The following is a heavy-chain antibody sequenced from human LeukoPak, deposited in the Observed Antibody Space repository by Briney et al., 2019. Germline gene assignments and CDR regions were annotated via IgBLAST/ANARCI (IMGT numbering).Heavy chain of an antibody. V-gene: IGHV3-23*01. CDR2: ISTTGGTT. D-gene: IGHD2-15*01. J-gene: IGHJ6*03. CDR1: GLTFSSYG. CDR3: AKNGDRGAYCSGGTCYPYYYYYMDV. Sequence: LPGGSLRLSCAASGLTFSSYGMSWVRQAPGRGLEWVSAISTTGGTTYYADSVRGRFTIPRDNSRNTLYLQMNSLRAEDTAIYYCAKNGDRGAYCSGGTCYPYYYYYMDVWGKGTTVTISS.